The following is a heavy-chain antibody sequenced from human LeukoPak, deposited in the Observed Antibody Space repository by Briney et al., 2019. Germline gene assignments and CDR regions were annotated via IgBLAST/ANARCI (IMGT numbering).Heavy chain of an antibody. CDR1: GGTFSSYA. CDR2: IIPIFGTA. J-gene: IGHJ5*02. V-gene: IGHV1-69*01. CDR3: ARQYDYVWGSYRSWFDP. Sequence: GSSVKVSCKASGGTFSSYAISWVRQAPGQGLEWMGGIIPIFGTANYAQKFQGRVTITADESTSTAYMELSSLRSDDTAVYYCARQYDYVWGSYRSWFDPWGQGTLVTVSS. D-gene: IGHD3-16*02.